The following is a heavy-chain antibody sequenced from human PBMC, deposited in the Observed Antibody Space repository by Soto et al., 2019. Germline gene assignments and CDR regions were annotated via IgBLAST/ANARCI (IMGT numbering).Heavy chain of an antibody. D-gene: IGHD5-18*01. CDR1: GYTFTRYW. J-gene: IGHJ4*02. CDR3: ARNDTAMVHTFEY. CDR2: IYPGDSDT. Sequence: GESLKISCKGSGYTFTRYWIGWLRQMPGKGLEWMGIIYPGDSDTRYSPSFQGQVTISADKSISTAYLQWSSLKASDTAMYYCARNDTAMVHTFEYWGQGTLVTVSS. V-gene: IGHV5-51*01.